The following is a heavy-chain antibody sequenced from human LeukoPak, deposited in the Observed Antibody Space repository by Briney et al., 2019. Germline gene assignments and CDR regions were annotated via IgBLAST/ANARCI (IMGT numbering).Heavy chain of an antibody. Sequence: SVKVSFKASGHTFTGYYMHWVRQAPGQGLEWMGWINPNSGGTNYAQKFQGRVTMTRDTSISTAYMELSRLRSDDTAVYYCARATMVRGVIITTYYFDYWGQGTLVTVSS. CDR1: GHTFTGYY. CDR3: ARATMVRGVIITTYYFDY. D-gene: IGHD3-10*01. V-gene: IGHV1-2*02. CDR2: INPNSGGT. J-gene: IGHJ4*02.